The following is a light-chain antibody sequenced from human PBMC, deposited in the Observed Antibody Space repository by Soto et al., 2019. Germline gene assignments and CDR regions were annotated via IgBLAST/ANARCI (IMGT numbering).Light chain of an antibody. J-gene: IGKJ1*01. CDR1: QSISGN. CDR2: GAS. CDR3: QQYNNWPWT. Sequence: EILMTQSPATLSVSPGGRATRSGRASQSISGNLAWYQQKPGQAPRLLIYGASTRATGLPARFSGSGSGTEFTLTISSLQSEDFAVYHCQQYNNWPWTFGQGTKVDI. V-gene: IGKV3-15*01.